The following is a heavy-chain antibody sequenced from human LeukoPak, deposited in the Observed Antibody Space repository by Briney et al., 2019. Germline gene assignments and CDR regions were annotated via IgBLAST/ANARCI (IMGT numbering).Heavy chain of an antibody. CDR1: GFTFNTFW. D-gene: IGHD3-16*01. Sequence: GGSLRLSCAVSGFTFNTFWMTWVRQAPGKGLEWVANINHNGTEKYYMDSVGGRFTISIDNAKNSLSLEMKSLRLDDTAVYYCARDRGDLWPLDEWDRGTVVTVSS. J-gene: IGHJ4*02. CDR3: ARDRGDLWPLDE. V-gene: IGHV3-7*01. CDR2: INHNGTEK.